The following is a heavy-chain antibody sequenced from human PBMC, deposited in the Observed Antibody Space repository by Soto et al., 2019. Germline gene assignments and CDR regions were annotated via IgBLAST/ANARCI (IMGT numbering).Heavy chain of an antibody. Sequence: LSLTCTVSGGSISSHYWSWIRQFPGKGLEWIGYIYYSGSTKYNPSLESRVTISVDKSKNQFSLTLTSVTAADTAVYLCARGRGRYSSGWSWFDPWGQGILVTVSS. V-gene: IGHV4-59*11. D-gene: IGHD6-19*01. J-gene: IGHJ5*02. CDR2: IYYSGST. CDR3: ARGRGRYSSGWSWFDP. CDR1: GGSISSHY.